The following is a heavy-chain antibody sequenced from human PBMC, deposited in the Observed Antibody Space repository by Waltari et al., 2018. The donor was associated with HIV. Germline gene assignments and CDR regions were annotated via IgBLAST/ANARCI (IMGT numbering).Heavy chain of an antibody. J-gene: IGHJ4*02. D-gene: IGHD3-22*01. Sequence: QVQLVESGGGVVQHGRSLRLSCAASGLTFSSSAMHWVRQAPGKGLEWVAVISYDGSNKYYADSVKGRFTISRDNSKNTLYLQMNSLRAEDTAVYYCAIDSSGYFYYWGQGTLVTVSS. V-gene: IGHV3-30*04. CDR2: ISYDGSNK. CDR3: AIDSSGYFYY. CDR1: GLTFSSSA.